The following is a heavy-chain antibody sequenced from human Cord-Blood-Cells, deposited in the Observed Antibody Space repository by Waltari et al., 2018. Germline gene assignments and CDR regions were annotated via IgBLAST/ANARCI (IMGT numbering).Heavy chain of an antibody. CDR1: GGTFSSYA. CDR3: ARHTRRTTVTRVNAFDI. J-gene: IGHJ3*02. V-gene: IGHV1-69*01. Sequence: QVQLVQSGAEVKKPGSSVKVSCKASGGTFSSYAISWVRQAPGQGLEWMGGIIPIFGTANYAQKFQGRVTITAGESTSTAYMELSSLRSEDTAVYYCARHTRRTTVTRVNAFDIWGQGTMVTVSS. CDR2: IIPIFGTA. D-gene: IGHD4-17*01.